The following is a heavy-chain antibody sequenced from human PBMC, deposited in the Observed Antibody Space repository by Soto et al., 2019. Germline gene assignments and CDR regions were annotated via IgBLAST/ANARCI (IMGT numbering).Heavy chain of an antibody. D-gene: IGHD3-16*01. V-gene: IGHV1-69*01. CDR3: ARTSYYDYVWGSYRQDAFDI. CDR2: IIPIFGTA. Sequence: QVQLVQSGAEVKKPGSSVKVSCKASGGTFSSYAISWVRQAPGQGLEWMGGIIPIFGTANYAQKFQGRVTITADESTSTAYMELSSLRSEDTAVYYCARTSYYDYVWGSYRQDAFDIWGQGTMVTVSS. CDR1: GGTFSSYA. J-gene: IGHJ3*02.